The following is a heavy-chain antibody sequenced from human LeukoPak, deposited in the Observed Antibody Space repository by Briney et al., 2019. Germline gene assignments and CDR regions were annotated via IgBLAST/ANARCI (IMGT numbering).Heavy chain of an antibody. CDR3: ARGFTTFIDWYNWFDP. CDR1: GGSFSGYY. Sequence: PSETLSLTCAVYGGSFSGYYWSWIRQPPGKGLEWIGEINHSGSTNYNPSLKSRVTISVDTSKNQFSLKLSSVTAADTAVYHCARGFTTFIDWYNWFDPWGQGTLVTVSS. CDR2: INHSGST. V-gene: IGHV4-34*01. D-gene: IGHD3-3*01. J-gene: IGHJ5*02.